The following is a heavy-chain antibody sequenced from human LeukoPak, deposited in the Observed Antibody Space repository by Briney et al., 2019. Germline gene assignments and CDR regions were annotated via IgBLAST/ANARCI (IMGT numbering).Heavy chain of an antibody. J-gene: IGHJ3*02. CDR3: ARRGYGDYWAFDI. D-gene: IGHD4-17*01. V-gene: IGHV3-7*02. Sequence: PGGSLRLSCAASGFTFSSHWMSWVRQAPGKGLEWVANIKQDGSEKYYGDSVKGRFTISRDNAKNSLCLRMNSLRAEDTAVYYCARRGYGDYWAFDIWGQGTMVTVSS. CDR1: GFTFSSHW. CDR2: IKQDGSEK.